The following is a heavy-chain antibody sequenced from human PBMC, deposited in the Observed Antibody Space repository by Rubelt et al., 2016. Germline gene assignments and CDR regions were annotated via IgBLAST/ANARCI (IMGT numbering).Heavy chain of an antibody. CDR3: ATDYLGY. CDR2: ISGSGGTT. J-gene: IGHJ4*02. CDR1: GVTFSSYA. V-gene: IGHV3-23*01. Sequence: EVQLLESGGGLVQPGGSLRLSCAADGVTFSSYAMSWSRQGPGRGREWVSAISGSGGTTYYEESVKGRFTISRDNAKNSLYLQMNSLRAEDTAAYYCATDYLGYWGQGTLVTVSS.